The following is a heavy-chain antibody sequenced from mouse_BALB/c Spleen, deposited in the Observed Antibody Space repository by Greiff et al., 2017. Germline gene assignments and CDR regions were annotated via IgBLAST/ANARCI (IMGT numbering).Heavy chain of an antibody. D-gene: IGHD2-10*01. CDR2: IRNKANGYTT. V-gene: IGHV7-3*02. Sequence: VQLVESGGGLVQPGGSLRLSCATSGFTFTDYYMSWVRQPPGKALEWLGFIRNKANGYTTEYSASVKGRFTISRDNSQSILYLQMNTLRAEDSATYYCARAPTYYAMDYWGQGTSVTVSS. CDR1: GFTFTDYY. CDR3: ARAPTYYAMDY. J-gene: IGHJ4*01.